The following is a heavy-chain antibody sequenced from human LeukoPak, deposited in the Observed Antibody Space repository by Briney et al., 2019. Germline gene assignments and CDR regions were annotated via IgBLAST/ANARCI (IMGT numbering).Heavy chain of an antibody. CDR1: GGSISSYY. Sequence: SETLSLTCTVSGGSISSYYWNWIRHHPGKGLEGIGSIYYSGTPYYNPSLKSRVTTSVDTSKSQFSLKLSFVTAADTAVYYCARDGDACSGGNCYSDWGQGTLVTVSS. J-gene: IGHJ4*02. CDR3: ARDGDACSGGNCYSD. CDR2: IYYSGTP. V-gene: IGHV4-59*06. D-gene: IGHD2-15*01.